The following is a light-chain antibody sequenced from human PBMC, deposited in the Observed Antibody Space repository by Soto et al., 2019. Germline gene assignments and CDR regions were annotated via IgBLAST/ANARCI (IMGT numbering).Light chain of an antibody. CDR3: TSYTSSTPFYV. V-gene: IGLV2-14*03. J-gene: IGLJ1*01. CDR1: RTDVDGYDY. CDR2: DVY. Sequence: QSVLTQPASVSGSPGQSIAISCTGVRTDVDGYDYVSWYQQHPGQAPQLIIYDVYKRPSGVYHRFSGSKSGDTASLTISGLQSEDAADYYCTSYTSSTPFYVFGTGTKLTVL.